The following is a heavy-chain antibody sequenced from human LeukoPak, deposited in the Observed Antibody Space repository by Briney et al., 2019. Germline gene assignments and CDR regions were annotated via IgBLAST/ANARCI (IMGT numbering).Heavy chain of an antibody. CDR2: INPNSGAT. V-gene: IGHV1-2*06. J-gene: IGHJ4*02. CDR3: ATDGHYYGSGSYYDVDY. Sequence: ASVKVSCEASGYTFSGFYMHWVRQAPGQGLEWMGRINPNSGATNSAQKFQGRVTMTRDTSISTAYMELSRLTSDDTAVYYCATDGHYYGSGSYYDVDYWGQGTLVTVSS. D-gene: IGHD3-10*01. CDR1: GYTFSGFY.